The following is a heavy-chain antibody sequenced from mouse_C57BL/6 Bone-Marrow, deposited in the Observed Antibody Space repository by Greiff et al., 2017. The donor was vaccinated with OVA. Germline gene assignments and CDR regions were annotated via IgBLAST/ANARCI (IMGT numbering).Heavy chain of an antibody. CDR3: ARYRGYYGSKGGYYFDY. V-gene: IGHV7-3*01. CDR2: IRNNANGYTT. D-gene: IGHD1-1*01. CDR1: GFTFTDYY. J-gene: IGHJ2*01. Sequence: EVKLMESGGGLVQPGGSLSLSCAASGFTFTDYYMSWVRQPPGKALEWLGFIRNNANGYTTEYSASVKGRFTISRDNSQSILYLQMNALRAEDSATYCCARYRGYYGSKGGYYFDYWGQGTTLTVSS.